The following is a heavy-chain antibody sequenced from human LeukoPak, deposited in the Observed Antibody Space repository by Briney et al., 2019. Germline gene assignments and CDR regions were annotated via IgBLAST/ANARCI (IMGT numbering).Heavy chain of an antibody. Sequence: SETLSFTCTVSGGSINSSSYYWGWIRQPPGKGLEWIGSIFYSGNTYDNPSLKSRVTISVDTSKNQFSLKLSSVTAADTAVYYCARHLYYGSGSYGGEWFDPWGQGTLVTVSS. CDR3: ARHLYYGSGSYGGEWFDP. J-gene: IGHJ5*02. CDR1: GGSINSSSYY. V-gene: IGHV4-39*01. D-gene: IGHD3-10*01. CDR2: IFYSGNT.